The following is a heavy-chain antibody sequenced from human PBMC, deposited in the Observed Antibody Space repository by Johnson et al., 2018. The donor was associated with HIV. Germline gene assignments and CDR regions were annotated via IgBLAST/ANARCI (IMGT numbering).Heavy chain of an antibody. Sequence: QVQLVESGGGVVQPGRSLRLSCAASGFTFSSYAMHCVRQAPGKGLEWVAVISYDGSEKYFADSVKGRFTISRDNSKNTLYLQMNSLRPEDTAMYYCAKDENLGVWYSDAFDIWGQGTVVTVSS. CDR1: GFTFSSYA. D-gene: IGHD2-15*01. CDR3: AKDENLGVWYSDAFDI. J-gene: IGHJ3*02. CDR2: ISYDGSEK. V-gene: IGHV3-30*04.